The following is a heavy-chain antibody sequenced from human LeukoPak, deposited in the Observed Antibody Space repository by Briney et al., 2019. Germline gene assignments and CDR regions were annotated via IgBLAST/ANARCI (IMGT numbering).Heavy chain of an antibody. CDR1: GGSISSSSYY. D-gene: IGHD4-23*01. CDR2: IYYSGST. V-gene: IGHV4-39*01. Sequence: SETLSLTCTVSGGSISSSSYYWGWIRQPPGKGLEWIGGIYYSGSTYYNPSLKSRVTISVDTSKNQFSLKLSSVTAADTAVYYCAKHSDDYGGPLGYWGQGTLVTVSS. J-gene: IGHJ4*02. CDR3: AKHSDDYGGPLGY.